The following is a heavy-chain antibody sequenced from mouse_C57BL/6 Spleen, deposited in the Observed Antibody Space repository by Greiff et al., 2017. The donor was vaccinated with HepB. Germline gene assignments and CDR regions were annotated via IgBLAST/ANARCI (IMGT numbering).Heavy chain of an antibody. CDR3: AKENYYGSSYWGFAY. CDR2: IDPSDSET. D-gene: IGHD1-1*01. CDR1: GYTFTSYW. J-gene: IGHJ3*01. V-gene: IGHV1-52*01. Sequence: QVQLQQPGAELVRPGSSVKLSCKASGYTFTSYWMHWVKQRPIQGLEWIGNIDPSDSETHYNQKFKDKATLTVDKSTSTAYMQLSSLTSEDSAVYYWAKENYYGSSYWGFAYWGQGTLVTVSA.